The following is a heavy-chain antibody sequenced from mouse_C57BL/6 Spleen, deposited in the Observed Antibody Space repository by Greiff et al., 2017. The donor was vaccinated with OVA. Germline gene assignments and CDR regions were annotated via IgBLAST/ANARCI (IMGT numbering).Heavy chain of an antibody. CDR1: GYTFTSYW. Sequence: VQLQQSGTELVKPGASVKLSCKASGYTFTSYWMHWVKQRPGQGLEWIGNINPSNGGTNYNEKFKSKATLTVDKSSSTAYMQLSSLTSEDSAVYYCARIYGYDGAWFAYWGQGTLVTVSA. J-gene: IGHJ3*01. V-gene: IGHV1-53*01. D-gene: IGHD2-2*01. CDR2: INPSNGGT. CDR3: ARIYGYDGAWFAY.